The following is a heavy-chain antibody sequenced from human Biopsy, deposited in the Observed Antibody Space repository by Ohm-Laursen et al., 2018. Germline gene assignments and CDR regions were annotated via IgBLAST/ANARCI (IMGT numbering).Heavy chain of an antibody. V-gene: IGHV1-69*10. CDR3: ATPFQYYDSWGGYPPFDH. J-gene: IGHJ4*02. CDR2: IIAVSGLV. D-gene: IGHD3-3*01. Sequence: SVKVSCKVSGGTFSNYAISWVRQAPGEGLEWMGGIIAVSGLVNYAPKFQGRVSITADKSTTTAYMDLSNLKSEDTAVYYCATPFQYYDSWGGYPPFDHWGQGTLVTVSS. CDR1: GGTFSNYA.